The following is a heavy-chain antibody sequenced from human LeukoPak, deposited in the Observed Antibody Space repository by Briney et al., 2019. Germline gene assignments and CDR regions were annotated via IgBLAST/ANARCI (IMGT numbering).Heavy chain of an antibody. CDR2: ISYDGSNK. Sequence: PGRSLRLSCAASGFTFSSYGMHWVRQAPGKGLGWVAVISYDGSNKYYADSVKGRFTISRDSSKNTLYLQMNSLRAEDTAVYYCAKNLWFGELYNGLDVWGKGTTVTVSS. D-gene: IGHD3-10*01. CDR3: AKNLWFGELYNGLDV. CDR1: GFTFSSYG. J-gene: IGHJ6*04. V-gene: IGHV3-30*18.